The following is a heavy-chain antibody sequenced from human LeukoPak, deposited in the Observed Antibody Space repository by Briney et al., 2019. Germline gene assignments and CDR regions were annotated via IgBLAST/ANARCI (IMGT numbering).Heavy chain of an antibody. CDR3: ARLGGYCSSTSCYFDY. J-gene: IGHJ4*02. D-gene: IGHD2-2*01. Sequence: SETLSLTCAVSGYSISSGSYWGWIRQPPGKGLEWIGSIYHSGSTYYNPSLKSRVTISVDTSKNQFSLKLSSVTAADTAVYYCARLGGYCSSTSCYFDYWGQGTLVTVSS. CDR1: GYSISSGSY. V-gene: IGHV4-38-2*01. CDR2: IYHSGST.